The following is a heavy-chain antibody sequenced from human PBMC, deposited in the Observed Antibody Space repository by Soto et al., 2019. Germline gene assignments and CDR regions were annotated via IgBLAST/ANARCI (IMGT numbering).Heavy chain of an antibody. CDR3: AKHSRGISAIVVVGSHPADY. Sequence: EVQLLESGGGLVQPGGSLRLSCAASGFTFSSYAMSWVRQAPGKGLEWVSAISGSGGSTYYADSVKGRFTISRDNSKNTLYLQMNSLRAEDTAVYYCAKHSRGISAIVVVGSHPADYWGQGTLVTVSS. J-gene: IGHJ4*02. CDR2: ISGSGGST. V-gene: IGHV3-23*01. CDR1: GFTFSSYA. D-gene: IGHD3-22*01.